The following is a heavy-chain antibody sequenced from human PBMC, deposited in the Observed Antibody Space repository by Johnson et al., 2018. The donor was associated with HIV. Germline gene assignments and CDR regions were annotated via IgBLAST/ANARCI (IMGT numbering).Heavy chain of an antibody. J-gene: IGHJ3*02. D-gene: IGHD3-3*01. V-gene: IGHV3-64*01. Sequence: VQLVESGGGVVQPGGSLRLSCAASGFNFTHYGFHWVRQAPGKGLEYVSAISSNGGSTYYANSVKGRFTISRDNSKNTLYLQMGSLRVEDTAVYYCAKGIYDFWGGYLLDAFDMWGQGTMVTVSS. CDR1: GFNFTHYG. CDR3: AKGIYDFWGGYLLDAFDM. CDR2: ISSNGGST.